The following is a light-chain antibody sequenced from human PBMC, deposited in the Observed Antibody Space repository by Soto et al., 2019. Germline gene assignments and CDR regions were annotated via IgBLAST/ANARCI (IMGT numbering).Light chain of an antibody. CDR3: HLSGNSPLYA. CDR1: QNVHSRY. V-gene: IGKV3-20*01. CDR2: GAS. Sequence: EIVLTQYQGTLSWSPGERATLSCRAEQNVHSRYLAWYQHIRGQAPRLLIFGASTRASGIPDRFSGSVYGTDFTLAISRLEPEDVALYYCHLSGNSPLYAFGQGTNL. J-gene: IGKJ2*01.